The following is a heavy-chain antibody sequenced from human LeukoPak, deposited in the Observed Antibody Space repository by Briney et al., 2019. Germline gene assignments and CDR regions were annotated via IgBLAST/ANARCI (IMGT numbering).Heavy chain of an antibody. J-gene: IGHJ4*02. CDR3: ARGLKNYDSSGYYFDY. CDR2: INHSGST. CDR1: GGSFSGYY. D-gene: IGHD3-22*01. Sequence: SETLSLTCAVYGGSFSGYYWSWIRQPPGKGLEWIGEINHSGSTNYNPSLKSRATISVDTSKNQFSLKLSSVTAADTAVYYCARGLKNYDSSGYYFDYWGQGTLVTVSS. V-gene: IGHV4-34*01.